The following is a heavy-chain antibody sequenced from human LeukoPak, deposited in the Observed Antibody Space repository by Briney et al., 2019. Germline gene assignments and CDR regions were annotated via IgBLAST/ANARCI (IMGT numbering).Heavy chain of an antibody. CDR2: IIPIFGTA. J-gene: IGHJ4*02. CDR1: GYTFTSYG. V-gene: IGHV1-69*13. D-gene: IGHD5-18*01. Sequence: SVKVSCKASGYTFTSYGISWVRQAPGQGLEWMGGIIPIFGTANYAQKFQGRVTITADESTSTAYMELSSLRSEDTAVYYCARETDRYSYGKTHTPLPIHWGQGTLVTVSS. CDR3: ARETDRYSYGKTHTPLPIH.